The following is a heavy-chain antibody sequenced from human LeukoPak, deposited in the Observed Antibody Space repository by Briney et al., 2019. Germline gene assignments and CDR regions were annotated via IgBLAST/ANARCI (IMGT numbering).Heavy chain of an antibody. D-gene: IGHD1-1*01. Sequence: GESLKIPCMGSGYSFTSYWIGWVRQMPGKGLEWMGIIYPGESDTRYSPSFQGQVNISADKSISTAYLRGRSLKPPHPAIYYCARKYKNKNDEFGYYYYYMDVWGKGTTVTVSS. CDR2: IYPGESDT. J-gene: IGHJ6*03. CDR1: GYSFTSYW. V-gene: IGHV5-51*01. CDR3: ARKYKNKNDEFGYYYYYMDV.